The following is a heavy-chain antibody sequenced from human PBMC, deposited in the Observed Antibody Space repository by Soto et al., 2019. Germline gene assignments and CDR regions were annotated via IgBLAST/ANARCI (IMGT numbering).Heavy chain of an antibody. J-gene: IGHJ4*02. D-gene: IGHD2-21*02. V-gene: IGHV4-31*03. Sequence: QVQLQESGPGLVKSSQTLSLTCTVSGASISSGGYYWIWIRKRPGKGLEWIGYTSYSGNTYYNPSLESRVSVSVDPSKDQFSLKLGSVTAADTAVYFCARVRLVYSGNSYFDSGGQGTLVTVSS. CDR3: ARVRLVYSGNSYFDS. CDR1: GASISSGGYY. CDR2: TSYSGNT.